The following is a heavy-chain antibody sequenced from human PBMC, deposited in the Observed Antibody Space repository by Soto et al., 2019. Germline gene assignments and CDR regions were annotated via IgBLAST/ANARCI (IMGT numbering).Heavy chain of an antibody. CDR2: IIPMYGIA. D-gene: IGHD1-26*01. CDR1: GGTFKKYG. CDR3: AGEVGGTGLHL. V-gene: IGHV1-69*12. Sequence: QVQLVQSGAEVKKPGSSVRVSCRTSGGTFKKYGFSWVRQAPGQGLEWMGGIIPMYGIANYGQIFQGRLTITADESQNTVYMVLTSLKSEDTAVYYCAGEVGGTGLHLWGQGTQVTVSS. J-gene: IGHJ5*02.